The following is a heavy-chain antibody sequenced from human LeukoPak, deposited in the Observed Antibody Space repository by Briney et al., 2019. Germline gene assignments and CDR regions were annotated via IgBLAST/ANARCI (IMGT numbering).Heavy chain of an antibody. D-gene: IGHD4-17*01. CDR1: GFTFSSYA. CDR2: ISGSGAGT. J-gene: IGHJ4*02. CDR3: AKDRGVDYGDYYFDY. Sequence: GGSLRLSCAASGFTFSSYAMSWVRQAPGEGLEWVSAISGSGAGTYYADSVKGRFTISRDNSKNTLYLQINSLRAEDTAVYYCAKDRGVDYGDYYFDYWGQGTLVTVSS. V-gene: IGHV3-23*01.